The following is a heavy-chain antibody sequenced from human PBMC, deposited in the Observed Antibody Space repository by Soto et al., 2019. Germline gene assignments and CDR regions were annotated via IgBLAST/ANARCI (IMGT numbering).Heavy chain of an antibody. D-gene: IGHD6-19*01. CDR3: ARTTAVAGTPEFDY. J-gene: IGHJ4*02. Sequence: GGSLRLSCVASGFTSSSFSLHWVRQAPGKGLEWLALISYDGSSKYNADSVKGRFTISRENSNNTLYLQLSSLRPDDTAVYYCARTTAVAGTPEFDYWGQGALVTVSS. CDR2: ISYDGSSK. CDR1: GFTSSSFS. V-gene: IGHV3-30-3*01.